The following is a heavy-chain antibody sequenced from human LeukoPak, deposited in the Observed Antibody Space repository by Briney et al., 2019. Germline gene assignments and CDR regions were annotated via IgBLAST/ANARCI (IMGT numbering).Heavy chain of an antibody. CDR3: ARDRGRWGYDSDMDV. V-gene: IGHV6-1*01. Sequence: SQTLSLTCGISGDSVSSNSAAWNWIRKSTSRGLEWLGRTYYRSKWYNDYAVSVKSRITINPDTSKNQFSLQLNSVTPEGTAVYYCARDRGRWGYDSDMDVWGQGTTVTVSS. D-gene: IGHD5-12*01. CDR1: GDSVSSNSAA. J-gene: IGHJ6*02. CDR2: TYYRSKWYN.